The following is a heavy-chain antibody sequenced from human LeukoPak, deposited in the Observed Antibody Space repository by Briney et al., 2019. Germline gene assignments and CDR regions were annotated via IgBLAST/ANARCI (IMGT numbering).Heavy chain of an antibody. J-gene: IGHJ5*02. Sequence: PSETLSLTCTVSGGSISSYYWSWIRQPPGKGLEWIGYIYYSGSTNYNPSLKSRVTISVDTSKNQFSLKLSSVTAADTAVYYCARLGWYCSSTSCSNSWFDPWGQGTLVTVSS. CDR2: IYYSGST. D-gene: IGHD2-2*01. V-gene: IGHV4-59*08. CDR3: ARLGWYCSSTSCSNSWFDP. CDR1: GGSISSYY.